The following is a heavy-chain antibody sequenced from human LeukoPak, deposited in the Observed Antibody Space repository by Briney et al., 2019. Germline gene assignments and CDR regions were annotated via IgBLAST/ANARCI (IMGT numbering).Heavy chain of an antibody. J-gene: IGHJ6*04. CDR2: MNPNSGNT. Sequence: ASVKVSCKASGYTFTSYDINWVRQSTGQGLEWMGWMNPNSGNTGYAQKFRGRVTMTEDTSTDTAYMELSSLRSEDTAVYYCATGLWFGKYLDVWGKGTTVTISS. CDR3: ATGLWFGKYLDV. V-gene: IGHV1-8*02. D-gene: IGHD3-10*01. CDR1: GYTFTSYD.